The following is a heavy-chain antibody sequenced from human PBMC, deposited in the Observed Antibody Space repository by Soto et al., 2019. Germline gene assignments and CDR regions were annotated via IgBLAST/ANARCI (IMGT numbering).Heavy chain of an antibody. CDR2: ISYDGSNK. V-gene: IGHV3-30-3*01. Sequence: GGSLRLSCAASGFTFSSYAMHWVRQAPGKGLEWMAVISYDGSNKYYADSVKGRFTTSRDNSKNTLYLQMNSLRAEDTAVYYCARDYYDFWSGYYGTYYYGMDVWGQGTTVTVSS. CDR1: GFTFSSYA. CDR3: ARDYYDFWSGYYGTYYYGMDV. D-gene: IGHD3-3*01. J-gene: IGHJ6*02.